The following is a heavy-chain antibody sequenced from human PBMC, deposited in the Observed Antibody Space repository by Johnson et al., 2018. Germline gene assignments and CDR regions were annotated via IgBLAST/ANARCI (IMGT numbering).Heavy chain of an antibody. D-gene: IGHD2-15*01. CDR2: ILPIFGTA. J-gene: IGHJ6*02. CDR1: GGTFSSYA. V-gene: IGHV1-69*12. CDR3: AEDVVSDYGMDV. Sequence: QVQLVQSGAEVKKPGSSVKVSCKASGGTFSSYAISWVRQAPGQGLEWMGGILPIFGTANYAQKFQGRVTITANESTSTAYLGLSSLRSEDTAVYCCAEDVVSDYGMDVWGQGTTVTVSS.